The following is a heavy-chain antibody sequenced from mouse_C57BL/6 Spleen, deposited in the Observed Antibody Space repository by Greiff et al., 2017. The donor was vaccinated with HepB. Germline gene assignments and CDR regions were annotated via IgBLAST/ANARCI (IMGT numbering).Heavy chain of an antibody. CDR1: GFTFSSYT. V-gene: IGHV5-9*01. CDR2: ISGGGGNT. CDR3: ARHPGNYPFDV. Sequence: EVKLVESGGGLVKPGGSLKLSCAASGFTFSSYTMSWVRQTPEKRLEWVATISGGGGNTYYPDSVKGRFTISRDNAKNTLYLQMSSLRSEDTALYYCARHPGNYPFDVWGTGTTVTVSS. D-gene: IGHD2-1*01. J-gene: IGHJ1*03.